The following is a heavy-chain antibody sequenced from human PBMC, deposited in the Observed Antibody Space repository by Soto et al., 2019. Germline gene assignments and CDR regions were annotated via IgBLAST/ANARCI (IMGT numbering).Heavy chain of an antibody. Sequence: PSEILSLTCAVYGGSFSGYYWSWIRQPPGKGLEWIGEINHSGSTNYNPSLKSRVTISVDTSKNQFSLKLSSVTAADTAVYYCARGGRLGYYYMDVWGKGTTVTVSS. CDR2: INHSGST. CDR1: GGSFSGYY. J-gene: IGHJ6*03. V-gene: IGHV4-34*01. CDR3: ARGGRLGYYYMDV. D-gene: IGHD6-19*01.